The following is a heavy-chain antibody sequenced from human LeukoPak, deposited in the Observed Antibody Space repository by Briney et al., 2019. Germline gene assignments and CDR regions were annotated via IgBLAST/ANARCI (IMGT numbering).Heavy chain of an antibody. Sequence: SKTLSLTCTVSGGSISSYYWSWIRQPPGKGLEWIGYIYYSGSTNYNPSLKSRVTISVDTSKNQFSLKLSSVTAADTAVYYCARGGNVRYFNNWGQGTLVTVSS. CDR1: GGSISSYY. D-gene: IGHD3-9*01. CDR2: IYYSGST. V-gene: IGHV4-59*01. CDR3: ARGGNVRYFNN. J-gene: IGHJ4*02.